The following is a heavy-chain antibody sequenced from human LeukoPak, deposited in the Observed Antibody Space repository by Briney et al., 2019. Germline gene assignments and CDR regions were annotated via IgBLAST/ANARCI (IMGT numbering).Heavy chain of an antibody. Sequence: ASVKVSCKASGGTFSSYAISWVRQAPGQGLERMGGIIPIFGTANYAQKFQGRVTITTDESTSTAYMELSSLRSEDTAVYYCASTRGMATTGILDYWGQGTLVTVSS. J-gene: IGHJ4*02. D-gene: IGHD5-24*01. CDR2: IIPIFGTA. CDR3: ASTRGMATTGILDY. V-gene: IGHV1-69*05. CDR1: GGTFSSYA.